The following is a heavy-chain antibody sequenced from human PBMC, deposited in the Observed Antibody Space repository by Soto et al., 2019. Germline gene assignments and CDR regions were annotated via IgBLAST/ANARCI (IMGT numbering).Heavy chain of an antibody. D-gene: IGHD3-10*01. V-gene: IGHV1-24*01. Sequence: AASVKVSCKVSGYTLTELSMHWVRQAPGKGLEWMGGFDPEDGETIYAQKFQGRVTMTEDTSTDTAYMELSSLRSEDTAVYYCATAHSMVRGVLDYWGQGTLVTVSS. CDR2: FDPEDGET. J-gene: IGHJ4*02. CDR3: ATAHSMVRGVLDY. CDR1: GYTLTELS.